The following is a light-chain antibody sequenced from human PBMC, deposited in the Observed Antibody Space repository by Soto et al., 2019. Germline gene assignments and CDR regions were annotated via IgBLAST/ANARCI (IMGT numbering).Light chain of an antibody. CDR1: QTISSK. V-gene: IGKV3-15*01. Sequence: EIVLTQSPVTLSVSPGEGATLSCGASQTISSKLAWYHQKPGQAPRLLIYGASTRATGIPARFSGSGSGTEFTLTISSLQSEDFAVYYCQQHNDWPATFGQGTKVDIK. CDR3: QQHNDWPAT. CDR2: GAS. J-gene: IGKJ1*01.